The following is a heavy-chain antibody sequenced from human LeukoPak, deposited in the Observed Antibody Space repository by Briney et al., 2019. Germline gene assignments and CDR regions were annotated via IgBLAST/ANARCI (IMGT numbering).Heavy chain of an antibody. J-gene: IGHJ3*02. CDR1: GFTFSDYY. D-gene: IGHD1/OR15-1a*01. CDR2: ISSSGSTI. Sequence: PGGSLRLSCSASGFTFSDYYMSWIRQAPGKGLEWVSYISSSGSTIYYADSVKGRFTISRDNAKNSLYLQMNSLRAEDTAVYYCARVREKQNDAFDIWGQGTMVTVSS. V-gene: IGHV3-11*04. CDR3: ARVREKQNDAFDI.